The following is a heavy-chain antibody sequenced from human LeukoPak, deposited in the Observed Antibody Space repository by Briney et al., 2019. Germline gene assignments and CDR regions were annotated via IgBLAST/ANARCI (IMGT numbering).Heavy chain of an antibody. V-gene: IGHV1-8*03. CDR1: GYTFIIYE. Sequence: ASVKVSCKASGYTFIIYEIQWVRQAPGQGLEWVGWMRPRYGNTAYAQSFQGRVTITRDTPIDTVYMELSGLRSEDTAVYYCARVGAGEAGIDYWAQGTLITVSS. D-gene: IGHD3-10*01. CDR2: MRPRYGNT. CDR3: ARVGAGEAGIDY. J-gene: IGHJ4*02.